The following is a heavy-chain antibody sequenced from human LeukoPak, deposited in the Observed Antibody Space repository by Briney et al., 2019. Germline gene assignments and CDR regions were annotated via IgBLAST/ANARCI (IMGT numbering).Heavy chain of an antibody. Sequence: ASVTVSCKTSGYTFTTYGITWVRQAPGQGLEWMGWISTYDGKTKYSQKFQGRVTITADKSTSTAYMELSSLRSEDTAVYYCARDPLDARTPDTDYWGQGTLVTVSS. D-gene: IGHD1-14*01. CDR1: GYTFTTYG. J-gene: IGHJ4*02. CDR2: ISTYDGKT. CDR3: ARDPLDARTPDTDY. V-gene: IGHV1-18*01.